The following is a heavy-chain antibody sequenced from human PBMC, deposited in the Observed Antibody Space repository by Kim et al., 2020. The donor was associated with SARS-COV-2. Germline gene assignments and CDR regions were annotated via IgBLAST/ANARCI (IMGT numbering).Heavy chain of an antibody. D-gene: IGHD3-10*01. Sequence: KGRVTISVDTSKNQFSLKLSSVTAADTAVYYCARGYYAKKYYYYYGMDVWGQGTTVTVSS. J-gene: IGHJ6*02. CDR3: ARGYYAKKYYYYYGMDV. V-gene: IGHV4-34*01.